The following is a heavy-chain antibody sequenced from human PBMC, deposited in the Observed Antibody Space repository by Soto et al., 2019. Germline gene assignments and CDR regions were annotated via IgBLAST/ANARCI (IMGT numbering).Heavy chain of an antibody. CDR1: GGSISSSYW. Sequence: SETLSLTCVVSGGSISSSYWWTWVRQSPGTGLEWIGEIYHSGSTNYNPSLKSRVTISLDNNKDQFSLKLSSVTAADTAVYYCSRKIDYGHYHFDYWGQGSVVPVSS. CDR2: IYHSGST. D-gene: IGHD4-17*01. J-gene: IGHJ4*02. CDR3: SRKIDYGHYHFDY. V-gene: IGHV4-4*02.